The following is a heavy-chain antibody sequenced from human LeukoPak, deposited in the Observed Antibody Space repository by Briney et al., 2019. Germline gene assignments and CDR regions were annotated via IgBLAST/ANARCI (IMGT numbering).Heavy chain of an antibody. CDR2: INHSGST. CDR1: GGSFSGYY. D-gene: IGHD3-3*01. Sequence: SETLSLTCAVYGGSFSGYYWSWIRQPPGKGLEWIGEINHSGSTNYNPSLKSRVTISVDTSKNQFSLKLSSVTAADTAVYYCARGLRDYDFWSGYFIPEYYYYYMDVWGKGTTVTVSS. CDR3: ARGLRDYDFWSGYFIPEYYYYYMDV. V-gene: IGHV4-34*01. J-gene: IGHJ6*03.